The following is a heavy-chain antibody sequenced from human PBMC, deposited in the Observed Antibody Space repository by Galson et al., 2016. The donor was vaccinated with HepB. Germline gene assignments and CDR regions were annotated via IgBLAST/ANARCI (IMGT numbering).Heavy chain of an antibody. Sequence: SETLSLTCSVSSGGSISGYYWSWIRQPPGKALEWIGYMYMYKSGSTKYNPSLTSRVSISVDTSKNQFSPELSSVTAADTAVYFWARGRWTAAGTFYFDYWGQGTMLTVSS. D-gene: IGHD6-13*01. V-gene: IGHV4-59*01. J-gene: IGHJ4*02. CDR1: SGGSISGYY. CDR2: MYKSGST. CDR3: ARGRWTAAGTFYFDY.